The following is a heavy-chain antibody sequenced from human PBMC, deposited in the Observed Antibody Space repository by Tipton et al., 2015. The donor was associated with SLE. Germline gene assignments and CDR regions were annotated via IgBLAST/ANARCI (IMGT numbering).Heavy chain of an antibody. CDR2: IIPMFGSA. CDR3: ARGLWDWGEAFDI. D-gene: IGHD7-27*01. CDR1: GGTFRPYA. Sequence: QLMQSGAEVKKPGSSVKVSCKASGGTFRPYAISWVRQAPGQGLEWLGGIIPMFGSASYAQTFQGRVTITADESTSTAYVELRSLRFDDTAVYYCARGLWDWGEAFDIWGQGTMVTVSS. V-gene: IGHV1-69*01. J-gene: IGHJ3*02.